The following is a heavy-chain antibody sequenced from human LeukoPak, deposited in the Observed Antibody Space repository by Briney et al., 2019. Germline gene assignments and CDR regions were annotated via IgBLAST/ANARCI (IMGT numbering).Heavy chain of an antibody. J-gene: IGHJ4*02. V-gene: IGHV4-59*08. D-gene: IGHD5-24*01. CDR2: IYYSGST. CDR1: GGSISNYY. Sequence: PSETLSLTCTVSGGSISNYYWSWLRQPPGKGLEWIGYIYYSGSTDYNPSLKSRVTISVDTSKNQFSLKLNSVTAADTAVYYCARLSGDGYSLDYWGQGTLVNVSS. CDR3: ARLSGDGYSLDY.